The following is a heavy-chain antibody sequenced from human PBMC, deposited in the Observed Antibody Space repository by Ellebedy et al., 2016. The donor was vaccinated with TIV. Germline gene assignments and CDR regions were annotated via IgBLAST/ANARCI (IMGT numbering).Heavy chain of an antibody. CDR2: INHSGSF. CDR3: ARVRGWASGWRAYDY. J-gene: IGHJ4*02. V-gene: IGHV4-59*01. CDR1: GGSINSYF. D-gene: IGHD6-19*01. Sequence: MPSETLSLTCSVSGGSINSYFWSWIRQAPGKGLEWIGYINHSGSFNYNPSLKSRVTISLDTSTSQFSLRLSSVTAADTALYFCARVRGWASGWRAYDYWGPGTLVTVSS.